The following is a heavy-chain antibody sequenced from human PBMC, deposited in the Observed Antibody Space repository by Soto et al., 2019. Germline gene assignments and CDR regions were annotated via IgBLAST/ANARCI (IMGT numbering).Heavy chain of an antibody. CDR2: ISYDGSNK. J-gene: IGHJ4*02. Sequence: GGSLRLSCAAPGFTFSSYAMHWVRQAPGKGLEWVAVISYDGSNKYYADSVKGRFTISRDNSKNTLYLQMNSLRAEDTAVYYCARGPREGPLNMKWFGELFLVYFDYWGQGTLVTVSS. CDR3: ARGPREGPLNMKWFGELFLVYFDY. CDR1: GFTFSSYA. V-gene: IGHV3-30-3*01. D-gene: IGHD3-10*01.